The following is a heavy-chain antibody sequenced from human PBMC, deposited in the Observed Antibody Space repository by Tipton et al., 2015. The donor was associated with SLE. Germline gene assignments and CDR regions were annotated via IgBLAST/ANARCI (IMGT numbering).Heavy chain of an antibody. V-gene: IGHV4-34*01. CDR2: INHRGST. Sequence: TLSLTCAVYIGSFSGYRWSWIRQPPGKGLERIGEINHRGSTNYNSSLKSRATISVDTSKNQFSLKLSSVTAADTAVYYCARDRRGWYFDLWGRGTLVTVSS. CDR3: ARDRRGWYFDL. D-gene: IGHD1-14*01. J-gene: IGHJ2*01. CDR1: IGSFSGYR.